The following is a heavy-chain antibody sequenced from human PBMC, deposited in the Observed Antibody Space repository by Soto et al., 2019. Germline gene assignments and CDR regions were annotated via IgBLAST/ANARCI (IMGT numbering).Heavy chain of an antibody. CDR3: ARVTEWLRSYNWFDP. V-gene: IGHV4-59*01. CDR2: IYYSGST. D-gene: IGHD5-12*01. J-gene: IGHJ5*02. Sequence: SETLSLTCTISGGSISSYYWSWIRQPPGKGLEWIGYIYYSGSTNYNPSLKSRVTISVDTSKNQFSLKLSSVTAADTAVYYCARVTEWLRSYNWFDPWGQGTLVTVSS. CDR1: GGSISSYY.